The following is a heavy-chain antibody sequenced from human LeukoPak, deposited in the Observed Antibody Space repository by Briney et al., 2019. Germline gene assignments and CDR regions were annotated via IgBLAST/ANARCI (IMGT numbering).Heavy chain of an antibody. CDR1: GYTFTGYY. Sequence: ASVKVSCKASGYTFTGYYMHWVRQASGQGLEWMGWINPNSGGTNYAQKFQGRVTMTRDTSISTAYMELSRLRSDDTAVYYCARGTSGQWLVGSDYWGQGTLVTVSS. J-gene: IGHJ4*02. CDR3: ARGTSGQWLVGSDY. D-gene: IGHD6-19*01. V-gene: IGHV1-2*02. CDR2: INPNSGGT.